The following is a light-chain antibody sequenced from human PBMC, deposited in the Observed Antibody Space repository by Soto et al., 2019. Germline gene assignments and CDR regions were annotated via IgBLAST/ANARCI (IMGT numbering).Light chain of an antibody. V-gene: IGLV2-14*03. CDR2: DVF. Sequence: QSALTQPASVSGSPGQSITISCTGTSSDVGGYNFVSWYQQHPGKAPKLMIYDVFYRPSGVSNRFSGSKSGNTASLTISGLQAEDEADYYCSSYTTSSTLVVFFGGGTKLTVL. J-gene: IGLJ2*01. CDR1: SSDVGGYNF. CDR3: SSYTTSSTLVVF.